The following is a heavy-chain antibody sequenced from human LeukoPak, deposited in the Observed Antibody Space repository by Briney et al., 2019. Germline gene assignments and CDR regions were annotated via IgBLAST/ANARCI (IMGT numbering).Heavy chain of an antibody. J-gene: IGHJ4*02. CDR1: GGSFSGYY. D-gene: IGHD4-17*01. CDR2: INHSGST. CDR3: ASSNDYGDPFDY. V-gene: IGHV4-34*01. Sequence: SETLSLTCAVYGGSFSGYYWSWIRQPPGKGLEWIGEINHSGSTNYNPSLKSRVTISVDTSKNQFSLKLSSVTAADTAVYCCASSNDYGDPFDYWGQGTLVTVSS.